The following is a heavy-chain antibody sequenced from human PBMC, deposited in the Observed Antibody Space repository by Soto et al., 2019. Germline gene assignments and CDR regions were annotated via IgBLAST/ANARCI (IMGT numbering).Heavy chain of an antibody. CDR2: IYYSGST. CDR1: GGSISSSSYY. D-gene: IGHD5-12*01. Sequence: PSETLSLTCTVSGGSISSSSYYWGWIRQPPGKGLEWIGSIYYSGSTYYNPSLKSRVTISVDTSKNQFSLKLSSVTAADTAVYYCARHRRGYSGYGLDMGSGWYFDYWGQGTLVTVSS. J-gene: IGHJ4*02. CDR3: ARHRRGYSGYGLDMGSGWYFDY. V-gene: IGHV4-39*01.